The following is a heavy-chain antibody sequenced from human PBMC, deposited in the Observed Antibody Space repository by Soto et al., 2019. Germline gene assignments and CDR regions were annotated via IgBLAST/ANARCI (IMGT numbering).Heavy chain of an antibody. J-gene: IGHJ5*02. CDR1: GGSISSYY. CDR2: IYYSGST. V-gene: IGHV4-59*08. Sequence: SETLSLTCTVSGGSISSYYWSWIRQPPEKGLEWIGYIYYSGSTNYNPSLKSRVTISVDTSKNQFSLKLSSVTAADTAVYYCASSSPYYDMLTGYPQNWFDPWGQGTLVTVSS. D-gene: IGHD3-9*01. CDR3: ASSSPYYDMLTGYPQNWFDP.